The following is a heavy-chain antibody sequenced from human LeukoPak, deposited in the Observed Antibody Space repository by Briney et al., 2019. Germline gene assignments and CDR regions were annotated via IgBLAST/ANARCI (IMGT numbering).Heavy chain of an antibody. Sequence: GGSLRLSCAASGFTFSSYAMSWVRQAPGKGLEWVSAISGSGGSTYYADSVKGRFTISRDNSKSTLYLQMNSLRAEDTAVYYCAKDRWGHIFYFDYWGQGTLVTVSS. V-gene: IGHV3-23*01. D-gene: IGHD2-21*01. CDR2: ISGSGGST. J-gene: IGHJ4*02. CDR3: AKDRWGHIFYFDY. CDR1: GFTFSSYA.